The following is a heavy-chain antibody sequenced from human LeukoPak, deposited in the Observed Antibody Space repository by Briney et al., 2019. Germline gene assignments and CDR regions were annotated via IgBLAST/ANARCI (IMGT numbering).Heavy chain of an antibody. J-gene: IGHJ4*02. V-gene: IGHV1-46*01. CDR3: ARAPWIQLFFFDY. D-gene: IGHD5-18*01. CDR1: GYTFSSYY. CDR2: INLTGGIA. Sequence: ASVKVSCKASGYTFSSYYLHWVRQAPGQGLEWIGIINLTGGIARFAQKFQGRVSMTRDMSTSTVYMELSSLRSEDTAVYYCARAPWIQLFFFDYWGQGTLVTVSS.